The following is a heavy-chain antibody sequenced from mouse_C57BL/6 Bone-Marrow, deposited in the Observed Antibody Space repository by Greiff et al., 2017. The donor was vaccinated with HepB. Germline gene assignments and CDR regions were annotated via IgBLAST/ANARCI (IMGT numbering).Heavy chain of an antibody. V-gene: IGHV7-3*01. Sequence: EVQGVESGGGLVQPGGSLSLSCAASGFTFTDYYMSWVRQPPGKALEWLGFIRNKANGYTTEYSASVKGRFTISRDNSQSILYLQMNALRAEDSATYYCARSTMVTTRRFAYWGQGTLVTVSA. D-gene: IGHD2-2*01. CDR2: IRNKANGYTT. J-gene: IGHJ3*01. CDR1: GFTFTDYY. CDR3: ARSTMVTTRRFAY.